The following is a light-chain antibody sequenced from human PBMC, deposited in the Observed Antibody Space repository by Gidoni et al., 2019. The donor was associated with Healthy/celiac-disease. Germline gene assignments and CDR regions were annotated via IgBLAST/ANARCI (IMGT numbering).Light chain of an antibody. Sequence: DIQITQSPSSLSASVGDRVTITCRARQGIRNDLGWDQQKPGKAPKRLIYAASSLKSGVPSRFSGSGSGTEFTLTISSLQPEDFATYYCLQHNSYPYTVXQXTKLEIK. V-gene: IGKV1-17*01. CDR3: LQHNSYPYT. J-gene: IGKJ2*01. CDR2: AAS. CDR1: QGIRND.